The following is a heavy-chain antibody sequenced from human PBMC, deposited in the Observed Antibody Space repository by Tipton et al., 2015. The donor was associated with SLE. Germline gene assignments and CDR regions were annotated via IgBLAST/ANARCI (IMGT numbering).Heavy chain of an antibody. Sequence: TWVRQAPGKGLEWLGYIYYSGSTNYNPSLKSRVTISVDTSKNQFSLKLSSVTAADTAVYYCARGGSSTSAARYMDVWGKGTTVTVSS. CDR2: IYYSGST. J-gene: IGHJ6*03. D-gene: IGHD2-2*01. V-gene: IGHV4-59*01. CDR3: ARGGSSTSAARYMDV.